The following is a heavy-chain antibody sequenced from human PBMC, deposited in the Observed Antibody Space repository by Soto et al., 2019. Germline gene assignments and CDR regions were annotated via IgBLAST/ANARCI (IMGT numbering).Heavy chain of an antibody. Sequence: GGSVKVSCKASGYTFTSYGISWVRQAPGQGLEWMGWISAYNGNTNYAQKLQGRVTMTTDTSTSTAYMELRSLRSDDTAVYYCARPRNDIVVVPAGPGSDAFDIWGQGTMVTVSS. CDR3: ARPRNDIVVVPAGPGSDAFDI. CDR2: ISAYNGNT. V-gene: IGHV1-18*01. CDR1: GYTFTSYG. D-gene: IGHD2-2*01. J-gene: IGHJ3*02.